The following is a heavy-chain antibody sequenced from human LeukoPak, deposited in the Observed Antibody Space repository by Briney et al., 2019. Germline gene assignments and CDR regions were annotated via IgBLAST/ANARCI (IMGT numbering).Heavy chain of an antibody. V-gene: IGHV4-4*02. CDR2: IYHSGST. Sequence: PSENLSLTCAVSGGSISSSNWWSWVRQPPGKGLEGIGEIYHSGSTNYNPSLKSRVTISVDKSKNQFSLKLSSVTAADTAVYYCAGGGAAARTIDYWGQGTLVTVSS. D-gene: IGHD6-13*01. J-gene: IGHJ4*02. CDR1: GGSISSSNW. CDR3: AGGGAAARTIDY.